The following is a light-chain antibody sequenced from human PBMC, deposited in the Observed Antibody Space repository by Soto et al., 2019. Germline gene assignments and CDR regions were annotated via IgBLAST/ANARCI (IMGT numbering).Light chain of an antibody. CDR2: GTS. V-gene: IGKV3-20*01. CDR1: QSVGSGY. Sequence: EIVLTQSPGTLSLSPGERATLSCRASQSVGSGYLVWNQQKPGQAPRLLIYGTSNRATGLPDRFSGSGSGTDFTLTISRLEPEDFAVYYCQQHSSASLSFGGGTKVEIK. CDR3: QQHSSASLS. J-gene: IGKJ4*01.